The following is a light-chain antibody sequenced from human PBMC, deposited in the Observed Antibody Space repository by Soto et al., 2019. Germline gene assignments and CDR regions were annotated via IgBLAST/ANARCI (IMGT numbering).Light chain of an antibody. J-gene: IGKJ5*01. V-gene: IGKV3-11*01. CDR1: QTIRGL. CDR2: DTS. CDR3: QKRHNWPIT. Sequence: EIVLTQSPATLSLSPGERATLSCRTSQTIRGLLNWYQQRPGQAPRLLLYDTSNRATDIPARFRGSGSGTDFMFAISRLDPEDFGVYFCQKRHNWPITFGQGTRLDI.